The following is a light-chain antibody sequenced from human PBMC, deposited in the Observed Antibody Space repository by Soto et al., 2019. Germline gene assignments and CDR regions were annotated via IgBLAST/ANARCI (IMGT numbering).Light chain of an antibody. CDR1: CSDVGGYKY. J-gene: IGLJ1*01. Sequence: QSALTQPPSASGSPGQSVTISCTGTCSDVGGYKYVSWYQQHPGKAPKLMIFEVNKRPSGVPDRFSGSKSGNTASLTVSGLQAEDEADYYCSSYAGINNLGVFGTGTKLTVL. CDR3: SSYAGINNLGV. V-gene: IGLV2-8*01. CDR2: EVN.